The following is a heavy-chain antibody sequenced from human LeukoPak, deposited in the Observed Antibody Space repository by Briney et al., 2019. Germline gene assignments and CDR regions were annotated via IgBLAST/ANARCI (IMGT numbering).Heavy chain of an antibody. V-gene: IGHV1-18*01. Sequence: ASVRVSCKPSGYTFTSYALSWVRQAPGQGLEWMGWISTYSGNTNYAQKLQGRITMTIETSTSTAYMELRSLRSDDTAVYYCARGGSRVVTYGNFDYWGQGTLVTVSS. CDR2: ISTYSGNT. CDR3: ARGGSRVVTYGNFDY. J-gene: IGHJ4*02. D-gene: IGHD2-21*02. CDR1: GYTFTSYA.